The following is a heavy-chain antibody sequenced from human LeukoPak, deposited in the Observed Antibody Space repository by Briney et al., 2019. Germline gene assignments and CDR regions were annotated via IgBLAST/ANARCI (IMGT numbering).Heavy chain of an antibody. Sequence: SETLSLTCAVYGGSFSVYYWSWIRQPPGKGLEWIGEINHSGSTNYNPSLKSRVTISVDTSKNQFSLKLSSVTAADTAVYYCASKSPYYYDSSGYYTWGQGTLVTVSS. D-gene: IGHD3-22*01. CDR3: ASKSPYYYDSSGYYT. CDR1: GGSFSVYY. J-gene: IGHJ5*02. V-gene: IGHV4-34*01. CDR2: INHSGST.